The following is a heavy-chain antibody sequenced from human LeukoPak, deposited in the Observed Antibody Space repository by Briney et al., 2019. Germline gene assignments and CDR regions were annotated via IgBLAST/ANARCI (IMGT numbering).Heavy chain of an antibody. Sequence: GSLRLSCAASGFTLSRYAMSWVRQAPGKGLEWVSTISGSGGSTYYADSVKGRFTISRDNSENTLYLQMNSLRAEDTAVYYCAKEADAITFGGIVVFDYWGQGTLVTVSS. D-gene: IGHD3-16*02. V-gene: IGHV3-23*01. CDR1: GFTLSRYA. CDR3: AKEADAITFGGIVVFDY. CDR2: ISGSGGST. J-gene: IGHJ4*02.